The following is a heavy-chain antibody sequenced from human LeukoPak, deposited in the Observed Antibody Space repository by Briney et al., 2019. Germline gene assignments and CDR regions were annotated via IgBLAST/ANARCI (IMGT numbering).Heavy chain of an antibody. Sequence: PSETLSLTCAVYGGSFSGNYWSWIRQPPGKGLEWIGDINHSGTTNYSPSLKSRVTISVDTSENQFSLKLSSVTAADTAVYYCARVSGYDWESFYDYWGQGILVTVS. CDR2: INHSGTT. D-gene: IGHD5-12*01. CDR1: GGSFSGNY. J-gene: IGHJ4*02. CDR3: ARVSGYDWESFYDY. V-gene: IGHV4-34*01.